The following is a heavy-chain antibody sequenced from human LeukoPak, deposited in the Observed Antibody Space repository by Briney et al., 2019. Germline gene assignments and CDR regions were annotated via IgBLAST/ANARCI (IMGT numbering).Heavy chain of an antibody. V-gene: IGHV3-53*01. CDR1: GFTVSSNY. D-gene: IGHD2-15*01. CDR3: ARGNQNLAATLDY. J-gene: IGHJ4*02. CDR2: IYSGGST. Sequence: PGGSLRPSCAASGFTVSSNYMSWVRQAPGKGLEWVSVIYSGGSTYYADSVKGRFTISRDNSKDTLYLQMSSLRAEDTAVYYCARGNQNLAATLDYWGQGTLVTVSS.